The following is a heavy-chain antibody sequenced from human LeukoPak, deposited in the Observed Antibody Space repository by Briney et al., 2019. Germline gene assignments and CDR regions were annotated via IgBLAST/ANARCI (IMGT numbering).Heavy chain of an antibody. V-gene: IGHV4-31*03. CDR1: GGSISRSSYS. J-gene: IGHJ4*02. D-gene: IGHD3-10*01. CDR3: AKSGSYYGSTSG. CDR2: SYYSGST. Sequence: PSETLSLTCTVSGGSISRSSYSWSWIRQHPGKGLEWIGYSYYSGSTNYNPSLKSRVTISLDTSKNQFSLKLTSVTAADTAVYYCAKSGSYYGSTSGWGQGTLVTVSP.